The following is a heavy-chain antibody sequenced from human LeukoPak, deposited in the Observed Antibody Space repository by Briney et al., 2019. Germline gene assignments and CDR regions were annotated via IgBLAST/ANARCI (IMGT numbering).Heavy chain of an antibody. V-gene: IGHV3-48*04. D-gene: IGHD2/OR15-2a*01. CDR1: GFTFSTYA. CDR3: ARHKGTTPIIDY. J-gene: IGHJ4*02. Sequence: GGSLRLSCAASGFTFSTYAMTWVRQAPGKGLEWVSYISSSGTTIYYADSVKGRFTISRDNAKNSLYLQMNSLRAEDTAVYYCARHKGTTPIIDYWGQGTLVTVSS. CDR2: ISSSGTTI.